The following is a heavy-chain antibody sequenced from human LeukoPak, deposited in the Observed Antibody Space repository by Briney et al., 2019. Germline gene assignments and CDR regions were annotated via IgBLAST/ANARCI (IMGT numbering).Heavy chain of an antibody. CDR2: IYHSGYT. V-gene: IGHV4-30-2*01. J-gene: IGHJ5*02. CDR3: ASQLRFLENYLFHP. D-gene: IGHD3-3*01. CDR1: AGSTCSGGCF. Sequence: SIPSAVSAGSTCSGGCFSCCSRHPPGKRLGWIWFIYHSGYTYYNPSLKSRVTISVDNAKNQFSLKLSSVTAADTAVYYCASQLRFLENYLFHPWGQRTLVTVSS.